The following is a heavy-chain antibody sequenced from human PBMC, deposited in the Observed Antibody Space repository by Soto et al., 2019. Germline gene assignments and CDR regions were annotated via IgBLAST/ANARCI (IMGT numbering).Heavy chain of an antibody. CDR3: VKEVGPRHDAFDI. J-gene: IGHJ3*02. V-gene: IGHV1-46*01. Sequence: GASVKVSCKASGYTFTSYYMHWVRQAPGQGLEWMGIINPSGGSTSYAQKFQGRVTITRDTSTSTVYMELSSLRSEDTAVYYFVKEVGPRHDAFDIWGQGTMVTVSS. CDR1: GYTFTSYY. CDR2: INPSGGST. D-gene: IGHD1-26*01.